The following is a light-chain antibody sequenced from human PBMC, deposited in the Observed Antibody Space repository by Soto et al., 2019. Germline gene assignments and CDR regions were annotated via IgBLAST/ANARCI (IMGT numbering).Light chain of an antibody. CDR1: QTIGRN. CDR3: QQDNNWPRT. J-gene: IGKJ1*01. CDR2: GTS. Sequence: TQSPGTLSLSPGDTATLSCRASQTIGRNYLAWYQQKPGQAPRLLIFGTSTRATGIPDRFSGSGSGTEFTLTISSLQSEDFAVYYCQQDNNWPRTFGQGTKVDIK. V-gene: IGKV3D-15*01.